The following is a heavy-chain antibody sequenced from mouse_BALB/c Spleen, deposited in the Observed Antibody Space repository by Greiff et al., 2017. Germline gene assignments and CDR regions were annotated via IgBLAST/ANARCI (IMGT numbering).Heavy chain of an antibody. CDR2: ISSGGGST. Sequence: EVKLVESGGGLVKPGGSLKLSCAASGFAFSSYDMSWVRQTPEKRLEWVAYISSGGGSTYYPDTVKGRFTISGDNAKNTLYLQMSSLKSEDTAMYYCARHPANFYYFDYWGQGTTLTVSS. CDR3: ARHPANFYYFDY. V-gene: IGHV5-12-1*01. CDR1: GFAFSSYD. D-gene: IGHD4-1*01. J-gene: IGHJ2*01.